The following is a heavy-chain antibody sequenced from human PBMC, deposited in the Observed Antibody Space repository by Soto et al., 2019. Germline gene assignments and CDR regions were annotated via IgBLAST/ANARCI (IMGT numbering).Heavy chain of an antibody. Sequence: PGGSLRLSFAASGFIFSSYAMSWVRQAPGKGLEWVSAISGTGDNAYYADSVKGRFTMSRDNSNSILSLRMKSLGAEDTAIYYCAKFFAAGTRGYFDAWGQGTLVTVSS. CDR1: GFIFSSYA. CDR2: ISGTGDNA. J-gene: IGHJ4*02. D-gene: IGHD3-3*01. CDR3: AKFFAAGTRGYFDA. V-gene: IGHV3-23*01.